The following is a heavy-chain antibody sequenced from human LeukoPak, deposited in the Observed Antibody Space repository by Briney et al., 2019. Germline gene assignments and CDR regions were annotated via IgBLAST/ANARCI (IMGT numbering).Heavy chain of an antibody. J-gene: IGHJ4*02. CDR3: ARRYYYNLGSFPFDS. V-gene: IGHV4-34*01. D-gene: IGHD3-10*01. CDR2: IPNSGTT. CDR1: GGPFSGYF. Sequence: PSETLSFTCAVSGGPFSGYFWSWIRQSSGKGLNWIGEIPNSGTTNYNPSLNSRVTISEDTSKNQVYLNLSSVTAADTAVYYCARRYYYNLGSFPFDSWGQGTLVTVSS.